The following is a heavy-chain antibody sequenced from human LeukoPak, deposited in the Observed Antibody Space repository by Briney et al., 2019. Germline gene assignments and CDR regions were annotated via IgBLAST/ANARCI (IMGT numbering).Heavy chain of an antibody. CDR2: ISSSSSYT. J-gene: IGHJ4*02. V-gene: IGHV3-11*06. CDR3: ANSGYDSPLSEPFDY. D-gene: IGHD5-12*01. CDR1: GFTFSDYY. Sequence: PGGSLRLSCAASGFTFSDYYMSWIRQAPGKGLEWVSYISSSSSYTNYADSVKGRFTISRDNAKNSLYLQMNSLRAEDTAVYYCANSGYDSPLSEPFDYWGQGTLGTVSS.